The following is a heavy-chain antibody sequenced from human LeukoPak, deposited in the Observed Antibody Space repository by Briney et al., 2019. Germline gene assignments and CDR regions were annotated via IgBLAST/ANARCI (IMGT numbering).Heavy chain of an antibody. Sequence: GGSLRLSCAASGFTFSTNSMNWVRQAPGKGLEWVSSISSSSSYIHYADSVKGRFTIFRDNAKNSLFLQMNSLRAEDTAVYYCARGGISSAWYMVNWGQGTLVTVSS. V-gene: IGHV3-21*01. CDR2: ISSSSSYI. D-gene: IGHD6-19*01. CDR3: ARGGISSAWYMVN. CDR1: GFTFSTNS. J-gene: IGHJ4*02.